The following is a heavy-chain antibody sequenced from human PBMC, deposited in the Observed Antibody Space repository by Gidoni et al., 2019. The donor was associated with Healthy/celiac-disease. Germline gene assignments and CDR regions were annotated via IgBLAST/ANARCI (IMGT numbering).Heavy chain of an antibody. J-gene: IGHJ4*02. Sequence: QVQLVESGGGLVKPGGSLRLSCAASGFTFSDYSMSWIRQAPGKGLEWVSYISSSSSYTNYADSVKGRFTISRDNAKNSLYLQMNSLRAEDTAVYYCTKWASDYALDYWGQGTLVTVSS. V-gene: IGHV3-11*06. CDR2: ISSSSSYT. D-gene: IGHD4-17*01. CDR1: GFTFSDYS. CDR3: TKWASDYALDY.